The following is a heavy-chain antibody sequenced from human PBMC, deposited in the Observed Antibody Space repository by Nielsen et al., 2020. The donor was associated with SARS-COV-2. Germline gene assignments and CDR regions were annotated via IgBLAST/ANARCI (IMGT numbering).Heavy chain of an antibody. J-gene: IGHJ4*02. D-gene: IGHD6-25*01. V-gene: IGHV3-23*01. Sequence: GESLKISCAASGFMFSTYAMSWVRQAPGKGLEWVSGIIGSGGRTHYADSVEGRFTISRDNFKNTLYLQMNSLRAEDTAVYYCAKAFRSSDWVRAATDFWGQGTLVTVSS. CDR1: GFMFSTYA. CDR2: IIGSGGRT. CDR3: AKAFRSSDWVRAATDF.